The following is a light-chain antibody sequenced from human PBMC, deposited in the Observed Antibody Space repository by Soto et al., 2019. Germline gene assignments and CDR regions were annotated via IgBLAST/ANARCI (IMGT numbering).Light chain of an antibody. CDR2: DAS. V-gene: IGKV1-33*01. J-gene: IGKJ4*01. CDR3: QQYDNLPFT. CDR1: PDTTNY. Sequence: DIQMPQSPSSLSASVVDRVTITSHASPDTTNYLNWYQQKPGKAPKLLNYDASNLEAGVPSRFSGSGSGTDFTFTISSLQPEDSATYYCQQYDNLPFTFGGGTKVEIK.